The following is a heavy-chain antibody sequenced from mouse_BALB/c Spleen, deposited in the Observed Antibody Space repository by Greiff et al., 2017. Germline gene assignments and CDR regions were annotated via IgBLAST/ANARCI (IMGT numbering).Heavy chain of an antibody. CDR1: GYSFTSYC. D-gene: IGHD2-1*01. Sequence: VQLQQSGTVLARPGASVKMSCKASGYSFTSYCMHWVKQRPGQGLEWIGAIYPGNSDTSYNQKFKGKAKLTVVTSASTAYMELSSLTNEDSAVYDCTNHYGSYAWFDDWGQGTPVTVSA. J-gene: IGHJ3*01. CDR3: TNHYGSYAWFDD. V-gene: IGHV1-5*01. CDR2: IYPGNSDT.